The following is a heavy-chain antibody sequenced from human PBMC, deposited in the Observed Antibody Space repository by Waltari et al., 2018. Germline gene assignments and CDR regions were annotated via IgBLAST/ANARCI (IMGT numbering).Heavy chain of an antibody. D-gene: IGHD6-19*01. J-gene: IGHJ5*02. CDR3: ARGYSSGWYGGDWFDP. CDR1: GYTFTGYY. CDR2: INPNSGGT. Sequence: QVQLVQSGAEVKKPGASVKVSCKASGYTFTGYYMHWVRQAPGQGLEWMGWINPNSGGTNYAQKFQGRVTMTRDTSISTAYMELSRLRSDDTAVYYCARGYSSGWYGGDWFDPWGQGTLVTVSS. V-gene: IGHV1-2*02.